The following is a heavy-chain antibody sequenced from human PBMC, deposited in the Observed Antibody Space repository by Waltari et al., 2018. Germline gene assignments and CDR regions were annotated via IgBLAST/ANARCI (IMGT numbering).Heavy chain of an antibody. CDR3: ARHLSPPGRYQGNWFDP. J-gene: IGHJ5*02. D-gene: IGHD2-2*01. CDR1: GYSFTSYW. V-gene: IGHV5-51*01. Sequence: EVQLVQSGAEVKKPGESLKISCKGSGYSFTSYWIGWVRQMPGKGLEWMGIIYPGDPDTRYSPSFQGQVTISADKSISTAYLQWSGLKASDTAMYYCARHLSPPGRYQGNWFDPWGQGTLVTVSS. CDR2: IYPGDPDT.